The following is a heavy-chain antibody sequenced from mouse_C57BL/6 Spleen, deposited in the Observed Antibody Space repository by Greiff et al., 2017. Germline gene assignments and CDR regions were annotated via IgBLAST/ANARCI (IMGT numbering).Heavy chain of an antibody. D-gene: IGHD2-4*01. CDR3: ARRGLYYDYDGGYFDV. CDR2: IWTGGGT. J-gene: IGHJ1*03. CDR1: GFSLTSYA. Sequence: VMLVESGPGLVAPSQSLSITCTVSGFSLTSYAICWVRQPPGKSLEWLGVIWTGGGTNYNSALKSRLSISKDNSKSQVFLKMNSLQTDDTARYYCARRGLYYDYDGGYFDVWGTGTTVTVSS. V-gene: IGHV2-9-1*01.